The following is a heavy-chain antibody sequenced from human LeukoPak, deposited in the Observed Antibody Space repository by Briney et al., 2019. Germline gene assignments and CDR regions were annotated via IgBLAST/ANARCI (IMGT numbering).Heavy chain of an antibody. CDR1: GASIGSYY. CDR3: AREGLTTIGVIDV. J-gene: IGHJ6*03. Sequence: SGTLSLTCSVSGASIGSYYWIWIRQPPGKGPEWLGTIYYSGNTKYNSSLKSRVSILADTSNNQFSLRLSSVTAADTAVYYCAREGLTTIGVIDVWGKGTTVTVSS. CDR2: IYYSGNT. D-gene: IGHD1-1*01. V-gene: IGHV4-59*01.